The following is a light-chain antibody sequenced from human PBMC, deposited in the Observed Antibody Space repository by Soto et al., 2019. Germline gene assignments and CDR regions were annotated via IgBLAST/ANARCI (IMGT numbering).Light chain of an antibody. CDR1: SSDVGGYNY. CDR2: EVS. CDR3: SSYAGSNNFEV. V-gene: IGLV2-8*01. J-gene: IGLJ1*01. Sequence: QSALTQHPSASGSPGQSVTISCTGTSSDVGGYNYVSWYQQHPGKAPKLMIYEVSKRPSGVPDRFSGSKSGNTASLTVSGLQAEDEADYYCSSYAGSNNFEVFGTGTKLTVL.